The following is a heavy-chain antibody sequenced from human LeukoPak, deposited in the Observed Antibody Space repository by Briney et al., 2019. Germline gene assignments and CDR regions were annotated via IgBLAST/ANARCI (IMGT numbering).Heavy chain of an antibody. D-gene: IGHD2-15*01. CDR1: GYTLTELS. CDR3: ATDEVVVAANDAAFDI. V-gene: IGHV1-24*01. CDR2: FDPEDGET. Sequence: ASVKVSCKVSGYTLTELSMHWVRQAPGKGLEWMGGFDPEDGETIYAQKFQGRVTMTEDTSTDTAYMELSSLRSEDTAVYYCATDEVVVAANDAAFDIWVQGTMVTVSS. J-gene: IGHJ3*02.